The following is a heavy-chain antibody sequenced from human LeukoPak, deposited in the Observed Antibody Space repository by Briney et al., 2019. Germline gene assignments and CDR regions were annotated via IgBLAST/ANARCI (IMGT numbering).Heavy chain of an antibody. D-gene: IGHD3-22*01. CDR3: ARGPNYDSSGRALGY. Sequence: SVKVSCKASGYTFTSYYMHWVRQAPGQGLEWMGRIIPILGIANYAQKFQGRVTITADKSTSTAYMELSSLRSEDTAVYYCARGPNYDSSGRALGYWGQGTLVTVSS. J-gene: IGHJ4*02. V-gene: IGHV1-69*04. CDR1: GYTFTSYY. CDR2: IIPILGIA.